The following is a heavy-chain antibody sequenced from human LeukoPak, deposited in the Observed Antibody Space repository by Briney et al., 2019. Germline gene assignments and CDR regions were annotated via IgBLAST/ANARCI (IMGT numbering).Heavy chain of an antibody. CDR1: GFTFSSYS. CDR2: ISSSSSYI. D-gene: IGHD3-10*01. V-gene: IGHV3-21*04. CDR3: AKDLYEYYGSGSYFPN. Sequence: TGGSLRLSCAASGFTFSSYSMNWVRQAPGKGLEWVSSISSSSSYIYYADSVKGRFTISRDNAKNSLYLQMNSLRAEDTAVYYCAKDLYEYYGSGSYFPNWGQGTLVTVSS. J-gene: IGHJ4*02.